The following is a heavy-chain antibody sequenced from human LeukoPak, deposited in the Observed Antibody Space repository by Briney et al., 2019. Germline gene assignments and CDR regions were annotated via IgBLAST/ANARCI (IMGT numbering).Heavy chain of an antibody. CDR1: GFAFSSFS. Sequence: NPGGSLRLSCAASGFAFSSFSMNWVRQAPGKGLEWVSSISSSSSYIYYADSVKGRFTISRDNAKNSLYLQMNSLRAEDTAVYYCARDRGAVAGTLLALPGNYYYYYGMDVWGQGTTVTVSS. V-gene: IGHV3-21*01. CDR3: ARDRGAVAGTLLALPGNYYYYYGMDV. D-gene: IGHD6-19*01. CDR2: ISSSSSYI. J-gene: IGHJ6*02.